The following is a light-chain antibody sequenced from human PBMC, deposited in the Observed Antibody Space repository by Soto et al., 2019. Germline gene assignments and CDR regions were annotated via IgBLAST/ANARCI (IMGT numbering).Light chain of an antibody. CDR2: GAS. J-gene: IGKJ5*01. V-gene: IGKV3-20*01. Sequence: EIVLTQSPATLSLSPGEIATLYFSASQSVSSYLACYQQKPGQAPRLLIYGASSRATGIPDRFSGSGSGTDFTLTISRLEPEDFAVYYCQQYGSSPLTFGQGTRLEIK. CDR3: QQYGSSPLT. CDR1: QSVSSY.